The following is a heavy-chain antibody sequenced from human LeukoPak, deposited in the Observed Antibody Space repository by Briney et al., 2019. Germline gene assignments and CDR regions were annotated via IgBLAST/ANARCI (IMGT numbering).Heavy chain of an antibody. CDR3: ARQPQRGYSYGFGDY. D-gene: IGHD5-18*01. CDR1: GGSTSSTSYY. J-gene: IGHJ4*02. V-gene: IGHV4-39*01. Sequence: PSETLSLTCTVSGGSTSSTSYYWGWIRQPPGKGLEWIGTIYYSGSTYYNPSLKSRVTISIDTSKNQFSLRLTSVTAADTAVYYCARQPQRGYSYGFGDYWGQGTLVTVSS. CDR2: IYYSGST.